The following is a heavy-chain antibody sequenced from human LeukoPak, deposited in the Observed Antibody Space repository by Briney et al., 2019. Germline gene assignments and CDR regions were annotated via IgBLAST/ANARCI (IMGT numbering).Heavy chain of an antibody. V-gene: IGHV4-31*03. CDR3: AREPYYYDSSGYPRHDAFDI. CDR2: IYYSGST. Sequence: SETLSLTCTVSGDSISSAGYHWSWIRQHPGKGLEWIGNIYYSGSTYYNPSLKSRVTISLDTSKNQFSLKLSSVTAADTAVYYCAREPYYYDSSGYPRHDAFDIWGQGTMVTVSS. CDR1: GDSISSAGYH. D-gene: IGHD3-22*01. J-gene: IGHJ3*02.